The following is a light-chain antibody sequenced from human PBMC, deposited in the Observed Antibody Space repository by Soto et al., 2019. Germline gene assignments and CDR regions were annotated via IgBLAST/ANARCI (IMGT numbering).Light chain of an antibody. Sequence: QTVLTQPPSASGTPGQRVTISCSGSSSNIGSKYVYWYQQLPGTAPKLLIYSNNQRPAGVPARFSGSQSGTSASLAISGLRSEDEADYYCAAWDDSLSGSYVFGTGTKVTVL. CDR2: SNN. V-gene: IGLV1-47*02. CDR1: SSNIGSKY. CDR3: AAWDDSLSGSYV. J-gene: IGLJ1*01.